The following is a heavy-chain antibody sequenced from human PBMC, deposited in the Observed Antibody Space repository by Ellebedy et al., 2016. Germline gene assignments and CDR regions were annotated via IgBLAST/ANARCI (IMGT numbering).Heavy chain of an antibody. CDR3: ARAGPRIVWFGERGYDY. Sequence: SETLSLXCAVYGGSFSGYYWSWIRQPPGKGLEWIGEINHSGSTNYNPSLKSRVTISVDTSKNQFSLKLSSVTAADTAVYYCARAGPRIVWFGERGYDYWGQGTLVTVSS. CDR1: GGSFSGYY. CDR2: INHSGST. J-gene: IGHJ4*02. D-gene: IGHD3-10*01. V-gene: IGHV4-34*01.